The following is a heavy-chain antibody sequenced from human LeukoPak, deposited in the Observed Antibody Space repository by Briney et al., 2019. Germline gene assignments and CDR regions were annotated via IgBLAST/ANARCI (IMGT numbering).Heavy chain of an antibody. CDR1: GGSISSSSYY. V-gene: IGHV4-39*01. CDR2: MYYSGST. D-gene: IGHD5-18*01. CDR3: ATLRGYSYGAITY. Sequence: SETLSLTCTASGGSISSSSYYWGWIRQPPGKGLEWIGSMYYSGSTYYNASLKNRVTISVDTSKNQFSLKLSSVTAADMAVYYCATLRGYSYGAITYWGQGTLVTVSS. J-gene: IGHJ4*02.